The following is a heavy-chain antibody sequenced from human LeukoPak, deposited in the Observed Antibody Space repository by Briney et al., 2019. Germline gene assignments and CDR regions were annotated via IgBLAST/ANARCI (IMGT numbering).Heavy chain of an antibody. V-gene: IGHV4-39*01. CDR1: GGSISSSNYY. CDR3: ARHVGWLRHLDY. CDR2: IYYSGSA. J-gene: IGHJ4*02. Sequence: ASETLSLTCTVSGGSISSSNYYWGWIRQPPGKGLEWIGTIYYSGSAYYNPSLKSRVTVSVDTSNNQFSLKLSSVTAADTAVYYCARHVGWLRHLDYWGQGTLVTVSS. D-gene: IGHD5-12*01.